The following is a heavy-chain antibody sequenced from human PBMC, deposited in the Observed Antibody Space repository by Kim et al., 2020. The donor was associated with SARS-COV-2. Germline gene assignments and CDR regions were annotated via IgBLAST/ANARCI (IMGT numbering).Heavy chain of an antibody. D-gene: IGHD3-3*01. V-gene: IGHV1-2*06. Sequence: ASVKVSCKASGYSFTEYYLHWVRQAPGEGLEWVGRIDPISGRTDYAQNFQDMVTMTRDTSISTAYMELSRLRSDDTAVYYCAVYDFWSRTIFDCWGQGTPVTVSS. CDR2: IDPISGRT. J-gene: IGHJ4*02. CDR3: AVYDFWSRTIFDC. CDR1: GYSFTEYY.